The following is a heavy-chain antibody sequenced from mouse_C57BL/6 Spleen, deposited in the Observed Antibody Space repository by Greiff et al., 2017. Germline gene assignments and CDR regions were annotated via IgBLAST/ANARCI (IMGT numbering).Heavy chain of an antibody. J-gene: IGHJ1*03. Sequence: QVQLQQSGAELMKPGASVKLSCKATGYTFTGYWIEWVKQRPGHGLEWIGEILPGSGSTNYNEKFKGKATFTADTSSNTAYMQLSSLTTEDSAIYYCAREGDYYGSSDLYFDVWGTGTTVTVSS. CDR3: AREGDYYGSSDLYFDV. CDR1: GYTFTGYW. D-gene: IGHD1-1*01. CDR2: ILPGSGST. V-gene: IGHV1-9*01.